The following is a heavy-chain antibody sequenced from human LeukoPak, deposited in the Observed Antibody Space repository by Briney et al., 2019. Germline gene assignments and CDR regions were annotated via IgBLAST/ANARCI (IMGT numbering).Heavy chain of an antibody. CDR2: LSGSGGST. V-gene: IGHV3-23*01. CDR3: AKDRGVYYYDSSGCFDY. Sequence: PGGSLRLSCAASGFTFSSYGMSWVRQAPGKGLEWVSSLSGSGGSTYYADSVKGRFTISRDNSKNTLYLQMNSLRAEDTAVYYCAKDRGVYYYDSSGCFDYWGQGTLVTVSS. J-gene: IGHJ4*02. D-gene: IGHD3-22*01. CDR1: GFTFSSYG.